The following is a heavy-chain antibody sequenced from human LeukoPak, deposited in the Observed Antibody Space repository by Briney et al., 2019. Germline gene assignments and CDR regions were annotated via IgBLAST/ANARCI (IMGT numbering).Heavy chain of an antibody. CDR3: AKLGYYDSSGYYPNYYYYYYMDV. J-gene: IGHJ6*03. CDR2: INHSGST. D-gene: IGHD3-22*01. V-gene: IGHV4-34*01. Sequence: SETLSLTCAVYGGSFSGYYWSWIRQPPGKGLEWIGEINHSGSTNYNPSLKSRVTISVDTSKNQFSLKLSSVTAADTAVYYCAKLGYYDSSGYYPNYYYYYYMDVWGKGTTVTVSS. CDR1: GGSFSGYY.